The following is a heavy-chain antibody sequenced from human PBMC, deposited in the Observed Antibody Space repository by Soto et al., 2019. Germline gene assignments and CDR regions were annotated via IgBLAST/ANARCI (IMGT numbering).Heavy chain of an antibody. J-gene: IGHJ4*02. CDR1: GFTLSCCG. CDR2: ITYDGSEL. D-gene: IGHD6-19*01. V-gene: IGHV3-30*18. Sequence: QVQVVESGGGVVQPGRSLRLSCAASGFTLSCCGMHWVRQAPGKGLEWVGVITYDGSELHYGDSVKGRFTISRDSSENTVYLQMNSLRVEDSAVYYCAKEQSSGFYRVVDYWGQGTLVTVSP. CDR3: AKEQSSGFYRVVDY.